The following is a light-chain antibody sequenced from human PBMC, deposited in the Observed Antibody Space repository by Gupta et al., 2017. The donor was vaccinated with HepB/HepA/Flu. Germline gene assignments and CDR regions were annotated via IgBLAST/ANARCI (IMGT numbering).Light chain of an antibody. CDR1: QSVSSN. J-gene: IGKJ3*01. CDR2: GAS. Sequence: EIVMTQSPATLSVSPGERATLSCRASQSVSSNLAWYQQKPGQAPRLLIYGASTRATGIPARFSGSGSGTEFTLTISSLQSEDFAVYYCHQDNNCAFTFGHGTKVDIK. V-gene: IGKV3-15*01. CDR3: HQDNNCAFT.